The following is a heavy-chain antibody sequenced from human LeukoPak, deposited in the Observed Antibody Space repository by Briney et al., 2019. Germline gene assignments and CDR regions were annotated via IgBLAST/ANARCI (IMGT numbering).Heavy chain of an antibody. V-gene: IGHV4-34*01. CDR3: ASTYSSSWRYYYYMDV. J-gene: IGHJ6*03. CDR2: INHSGST. CDR1: GGSFSGYY. Sequence: SETLSLTCAVYGGSFSGYYWSWIRQPPGKGLEWIGEINHSGSTNYNPSLKSRVTISVDTSKNQFSLKLSSVTAADTAVYYCASTYSSSWRYYYYMDVWGKGTTVTVSS. D-gene: IGHD6-13*01.